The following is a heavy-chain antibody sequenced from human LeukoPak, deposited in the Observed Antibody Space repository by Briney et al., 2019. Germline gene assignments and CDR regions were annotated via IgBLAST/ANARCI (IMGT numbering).Heavy chain of an antibody. CDR3: ARHIDWSFDY. Sequence: GGSLRLSCAASGFTFSSYGMHWVRQAPGKGLEWVAVISYDGSNKYYADSVKGRFTISRDNSKNSLYLEMNSLRPEDTAVYYCARHIDWSFDYWGQGTLVTVSS. D-gene: IGHD1-1*01. J-gene: IGHJ4*02. CDR2: ISYDGSNK. V-gene: IGHV3-30*03. CDR1: GFTFSSYG.